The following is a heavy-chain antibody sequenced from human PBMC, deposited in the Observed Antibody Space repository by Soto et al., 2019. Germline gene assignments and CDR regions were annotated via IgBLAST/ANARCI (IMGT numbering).Heavy chain of an antibody. CDR2: ISASSSSI. V-gene: IGHV3-48*02. J-gene: IGHJ4*02. Sequence: GSLILSFVASGFAFSSYDMNWVRQAPEKGLEWVAYISASSSSIYYADSVKGRFTISRDNAKNSLYLQMNSLRDEDTAVYYCTRDFTWSEVYWGQGVQVTVSS. CDR1: GFAFSSYD. CDR3: TRDFTWSEVY. D-gene: IGHD3-3*01.